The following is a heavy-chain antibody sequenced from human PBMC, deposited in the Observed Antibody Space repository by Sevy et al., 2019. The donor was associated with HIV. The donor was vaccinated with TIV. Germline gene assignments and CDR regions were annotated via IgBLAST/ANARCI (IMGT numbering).Heavy chain of an antibody. CDR1: SASFSAYY. V-gene: IGHV4-4*07. Sequence: SETLSLTCTVSSASFSAYYWSWIRQPAGKGLEWIGRDSTSGSTNYNPSLKSRVTMSLDTSKNHFSLKLSSVTAADTAIYYCARDDLVVEGGSNWFDPWGQGALVTVSS. J-gene: IGHJ5*02. D-gene: IGHD2-15*01. CDR2: DSTSGST. CDR3: ARDDLVVEGGSNWFDP.